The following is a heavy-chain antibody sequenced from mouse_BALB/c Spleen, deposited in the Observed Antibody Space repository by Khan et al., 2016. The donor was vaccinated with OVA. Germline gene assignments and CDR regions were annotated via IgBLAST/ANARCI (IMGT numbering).Heavy chain of an antibody. CDR2: IRYDGNT. J-gene: IGHJ3*01. CDR1: GYSITNGYF. D-gene: IGHD3-1*01. CDR3: ARGGSSGPAWFTY. Sequence: EVELVESGPGLVKPSQSLSLTCSVTGYSITNGYFWNWIRQFPGNNLEWMGYIRYDGNTNYNPSLKNRISITRDTSKNHFFLNLNSGTPEDTATYYCARGGSSGPAWFTYWGQGTLVTVSA. V-gene: IGHV3-6*02.